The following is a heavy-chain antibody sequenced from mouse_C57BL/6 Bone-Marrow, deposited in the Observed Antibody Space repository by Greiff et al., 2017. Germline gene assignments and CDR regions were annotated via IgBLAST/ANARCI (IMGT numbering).Heavy chain of an antibody. CDR2: ISNLAYSI. J-gene: IGHJ2*01. CDR1: GFTFSDYG. Sequence: EVKLVESGGGLVQPGGSLKLSCAASGFTFSDYGMAWVRQAPRQGPEWVAFISNLAYSIYYADTVTGRFTIPRENAKNTLYLEMSSLRSEDTAMXYCARLRRGNFDYWGQGTTLTVSS. CDR3: ARLRRGNFDY. V-gene: IGHV5-15*04.